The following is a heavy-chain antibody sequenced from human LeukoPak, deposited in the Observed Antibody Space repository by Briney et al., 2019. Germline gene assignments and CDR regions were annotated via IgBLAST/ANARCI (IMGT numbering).Heavy chain of an antibody. J-gene: IGHJ4*02. D-gene: IGHD1-1*01. Sequence: SETLSLTCGVYGGSFSGYYWSWIRQTPGTGLEWIGEINHSKTTNYTPSLKSRVTISVDTSKNQLSLRLSSVTAADTAVYYCATNWSDFDYWGPGTLVTVSS. CDR3: ATNWSDFDY. CDR1: GGSFSGYY. CDR2: INHSKTT. V-gene: IGHV4-34*01.